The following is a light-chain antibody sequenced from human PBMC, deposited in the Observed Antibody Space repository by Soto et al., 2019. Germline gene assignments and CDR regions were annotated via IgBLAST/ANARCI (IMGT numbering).Light chain of an antibody. Sequence: EIVMTQSPSTLSVSQGERATLSCRASQSISNNLVWYQQRPGQAPRLLIYGASARATGIPARFSGSGSGTEFTLTISSLQSEDFAVYYCQQYTNWPRTFGQGTKVDIK. CDR1: QSISNN. V-gene: IGKV3-15*01. J-gene: IGKJ1*01. CDR2: GAS. CDR3: QQYTNWPRT.